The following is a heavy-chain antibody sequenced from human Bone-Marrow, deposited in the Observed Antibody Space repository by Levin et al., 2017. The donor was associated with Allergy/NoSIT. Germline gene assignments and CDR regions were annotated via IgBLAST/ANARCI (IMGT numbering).Heavy chain of an antibody. D-gene: IGHD3-22*01. CDR3: ARDQARITMIVVVITSGWNWFDP. Sequence: ASVKVSCKASGYTFTGYYMHWVRQAPGQGLEWMGRINPNSGGTNYAQKFQGRVTMTRDTSISTAYMELSRLRSDDTAVYYCARDQARITMIVVVITSGWNWFDPWGQGTLVTVSS. CDR2: INPNSGGT. V-gene: IGHV1-2*06. J-gene: IGHJ5*02. CDR1: GYTFTGYY.